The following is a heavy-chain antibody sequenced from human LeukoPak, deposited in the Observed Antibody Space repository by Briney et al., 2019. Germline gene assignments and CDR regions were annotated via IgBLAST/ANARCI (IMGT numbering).Heavy chain of an antibody. CDR2: ISGSGGST. J-gene: IGHJ3*02. Sequence: GGSLRLSCAASGFTFSSYAMSWVRQAPGKGLEWVSAISGSGGSTYYADSVKGRFTISRDNSKNTLYLQMNSLRAEDTAVYYCAKGRSITMIVVVSPDAFDIWGQGTMVTVSS. CDR1: GFTFSSYA. D-gene: IGHD3-22*01. CDR3: AKGRSITMIVVVSPDAFDI. V-gene: IGHV3-23*01.